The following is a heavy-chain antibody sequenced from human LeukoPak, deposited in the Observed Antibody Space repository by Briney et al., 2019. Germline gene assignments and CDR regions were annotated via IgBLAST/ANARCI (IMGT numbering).Heavy chain of an antibody. V-gene: IGHV3-7*01. CDR3: ARAGDKGDY. J-gene: IGHJ4*02. CDR1: GFTFSSYW. Sequence: GGSLRLSCAASGFTFSSYWMSWVRQAPGKGLEWVANIKQDESEKSYVGSVKGRFTISRDNAKNSLYLQMNSLRAEDTALYYCARAGDKGDYWGQGTLVTVSS. D-gene: IGHD4-23*01. CDR2: IKQDESEK.